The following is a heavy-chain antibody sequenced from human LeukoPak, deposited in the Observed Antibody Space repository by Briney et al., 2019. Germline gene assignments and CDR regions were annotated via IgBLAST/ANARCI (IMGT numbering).Heavy chain of an antibody. CDR3: ARSSRTSWYSDY. CDR1: GFTFSNYS. D-gene: IGHD6-13*01. Sequence: GGSLRLSCAAFGFTFSNYSMNWVRQAPGKGLEWVSSISSNSYIYYADSVKGRFAISRDNARNSLYLQMNSLRVEDTAVYYCARSSRTSWYSDYWGQGTLVTVSS. CDR2: ISSNSYI. V-gene: IGHV3-21*01. J-gene: IGHJ4*02.